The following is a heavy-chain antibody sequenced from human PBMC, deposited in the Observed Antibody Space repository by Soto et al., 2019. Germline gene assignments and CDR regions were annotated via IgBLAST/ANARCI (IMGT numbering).Heavy chain of an antibody. J-gene: IGHJ4*02. Sequence: QVQLVQSGAEVKKPGSSVKVSCKASGGTFSSYAISWVRQAPGQGLEWMGGIIPIFGTANYAQKLQGRVTITADESTSTAYMELSSLRSEDTAVYYCARGYYDSSGYYYDPPYFDYWGQGTLVTVSS. D-gene: IGHD3-22*01. CDR1: GGTFSSYA. CDR2: IIPIFGTA. CDR3: ARGYYDSSGYYYDPPYFDY. V-gene: IGHV1-69*01.